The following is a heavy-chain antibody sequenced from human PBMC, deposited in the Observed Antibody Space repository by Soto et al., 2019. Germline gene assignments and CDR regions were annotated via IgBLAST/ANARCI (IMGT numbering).Heavy chain of an antibody. CDR3: ATVNTYYDILTGYYNYYYMAV. Sequence: SETLSLTCAVYGGSFSGYYWSWIRQPPGKGLEWIGEINHSGSTNYNPSLKSRVTISVDTSKNQFSLKLSSVTAADTAVYYCATVNTYYDILTGYYNYYYMAVWGKGTTVTVSS. J-gene: IGHJ6*03. D-gene: IGHD3-9*01. CDR1: GGSFSGYY. V-gene: IGHV4-34*01. CDR2: INHSGST.